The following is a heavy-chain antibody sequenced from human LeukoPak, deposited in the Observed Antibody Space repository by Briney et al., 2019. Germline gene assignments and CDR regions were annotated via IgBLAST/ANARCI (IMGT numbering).Heavy chain of an antibody. D-gene: IGHD6-19*01. CDR1: GFSFDDYG. Sequence: PGGSLRLSCAASGFSFDDYGMSWVRQAPGKGLEWVSSIGGKGDSTYYADSVKGRLTISRDNSKNTLYLQMNSLRAEDTAIYYCAKGAGIRYHYYMDVWGKGTTVTVSS. J-gene: IGHJ6*03. V-gene: IGHV3-23*01. CDR2: IGGKGDST. CDR3: AKGAGIRYHYYMDV.